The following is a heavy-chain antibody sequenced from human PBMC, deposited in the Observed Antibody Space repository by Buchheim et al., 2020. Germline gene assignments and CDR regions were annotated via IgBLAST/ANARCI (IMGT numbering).Heavy chain of an antibody. CDR2: ISGSGGST. CDR1: GFTFSSYA. J-gene: IGHJ4*02. Sequence: EVQLLESGGGLVQPGGSLRLSCAASGFTFSSYAMSWVRQAPGKGLEWVSDISGSGGSTYYADSVKGWFTISREHSKHKRYLQMNSLRAEDTAVYYCAKGGVVAATIDYWGQGTL. CDR3: AKGGVVAATIDY. V-gene: IGHV3-23*01. D-gene: IGHD2-15*01.